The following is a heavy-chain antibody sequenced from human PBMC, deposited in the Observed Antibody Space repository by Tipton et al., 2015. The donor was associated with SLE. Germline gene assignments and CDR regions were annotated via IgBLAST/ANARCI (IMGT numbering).Heavy chain of an antibody. CDR3: ARRRYSSSSRPYWYFDL. J-gene: IGHJ2*01. Sequence: TLSLTCTVSGGSISSYYWSWIRQPPGKGLEWIGYIYYSGSTNYNPSLKSRVTISVGTSKNQFSLKLSSVTAADTAVYYCARRRYSSSSRPYWYFDLWGRGTLVTVSS. CDR2: IYYSGST. D-gene: IGHD6-6*01. V-gene: IGHV4-59*08. CDR1: GGSISSYY.